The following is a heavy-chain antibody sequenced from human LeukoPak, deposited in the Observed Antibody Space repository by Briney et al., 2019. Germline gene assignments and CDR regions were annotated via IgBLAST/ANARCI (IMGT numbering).Heavy chain of an antibody. V-gene: IGHV3-48*04. D-gene: IGHD2-21*02. J-gene: IGHJ3*02. Sequence: GGSLRLSCEGSGFMFGNHGLIWVRQAPGKGLDWLSFIGPSGVTRLYANSVKGRFTISRDNAENSVFLQMNSLRVEDTAVYYCARLHIVEVTAHDAFDIWGQGTMVTVSS. CDR2: IGPSGVTR. CDR1: GFMFGNHG. CDR3: ARLHIVEVTAHDAFDI.